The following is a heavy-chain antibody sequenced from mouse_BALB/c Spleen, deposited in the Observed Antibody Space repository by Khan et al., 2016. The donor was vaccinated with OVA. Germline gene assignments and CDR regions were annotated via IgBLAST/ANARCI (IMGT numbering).Heavy chain of an antibody. Sequence: VQLQQSGAELARPGASVKMSCKASGYTFTTYTIHWINQRPGQGLEWIGFINPNNVYNNYNQKFKDKATLTADKSSTTAYMQLNSLTSDDSAVYYCTRDGAYYRNDGLFAYWGQGTLVTVSA. D-gene: IGHD2-14*01. CDR2: INPNNVYN. J-gene: IGHJ3*01. CDR3: TRDGAYYRNDGLFAY. V-gene: IGHV1-4*01. CDR1: GYTFTTYT.